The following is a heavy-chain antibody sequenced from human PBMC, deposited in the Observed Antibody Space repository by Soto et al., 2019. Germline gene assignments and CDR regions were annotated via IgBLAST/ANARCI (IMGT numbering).Heavy chain of an antibody. D-gene: IGHD2-15*01. CDR1: GGSISSSSYY. J-gene: IGHJ4*02. CDR3: RSGGSWGPLHYFDY. Sequence: QLQLQESGPGLVKPSETLSLTCTVSGGSISSSSYYWGWIRQPPGKGLEWIGSIYYSGSTYYNPSLKSRVNISVDTSKNQFSLKLSSVTAADTAVYYCRSGGSWGPLHYFDYWGQGTLVTVSS. V-gene: IGHV4-39*01. CDR2: IYYSGST.